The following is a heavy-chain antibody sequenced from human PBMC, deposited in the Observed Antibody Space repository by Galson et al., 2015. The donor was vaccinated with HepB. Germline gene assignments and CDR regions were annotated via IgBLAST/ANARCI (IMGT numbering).Heavy chain of an antibody. CDR1: GFTFSSYA. CDR2: ISSNGGST. V-gene: IGHV3-64D*06. Sequence: SLRLSCAASGFTFSSYAMHWVRQAPGKGLEYVSAISSNGGSTYYADSVKGRFTISRDNSKNTLYLQMSSLRAEDTAVYYCVKGPAYCGGDCHADYWGQGNLVTVSS. CDR3: VKGPAYCGGDCHADY. D-gene: IGHD2-21*01. J-gene: IGHJ4*02.